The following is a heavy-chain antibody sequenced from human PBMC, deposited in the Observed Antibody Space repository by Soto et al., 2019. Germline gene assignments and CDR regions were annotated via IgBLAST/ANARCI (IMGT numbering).Heavy chain of an antibody. CDR2: IWYDGSKK. CDR1: GFTFNSHG. J-gene: IGHJ4*02. CDR3: ARLRGSHFDY. V-gene: IGHV3-33*01. D-gene: IGHD1-26*01. Sequence: QVQLVESGGGVVQPGRSLRLSCAASGFTFNSHGMHWGRQAPGKGLEWVAVIWYDGSKKYYADPVKGRFTISRDNSKNTVDLQMNSLRAEDTAVYYCARLRGSHFDYWGQGTLVTVSS.